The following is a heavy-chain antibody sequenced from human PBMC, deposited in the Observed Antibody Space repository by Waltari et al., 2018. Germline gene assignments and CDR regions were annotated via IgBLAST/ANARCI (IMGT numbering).Heavy chain of an antibody. D-gene: IGHD3-10*01. Sequence: QVRLQESGPGMVKSSQTLSLTCTVSGGSISTGSYYWTWIRHLPGKGLGWVGYVYFTGSTLYNPALASRLSITVDTSKNQFSLNLESVRPADTAVYYCARVGTLAFDFWGQGTEVAVSS. CDR3: ARVGTLAFDF. J-gene: IGHJ3*01. V-gene: IGHV4-31*03. CDR1: GGSISTGSYY. CDR2: VYFTGST.